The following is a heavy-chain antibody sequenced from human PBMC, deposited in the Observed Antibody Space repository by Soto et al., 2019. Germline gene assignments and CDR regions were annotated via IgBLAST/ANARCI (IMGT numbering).Heavy chain of an antibody. Sequence: QVQLVQSGAEVKKAGSSVKVSCKASGGTFSSYAISWVRQAPGQGLEWMGGIIPIFGTANYAQKFQGRVTITADESTSTAYMELSSLRSEDTAVYYCARDWGLTVGDYYGMDVWGQGTTVTVSS. CDR2: IIPIFGTA. D-gene: IGHD1-26*01. V-gene: IGHV1-69*01. CDR3: ARDWGLTVGDYYGMDV. J-gene: IGHJ6*02. CDR1: GGTFSSYA.